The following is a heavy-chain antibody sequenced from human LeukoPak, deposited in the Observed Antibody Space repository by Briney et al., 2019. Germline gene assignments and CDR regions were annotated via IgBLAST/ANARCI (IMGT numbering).Heavy chain of an antibody. D-gene: IGHD6-13*01. CDR2: ISSSGSTI. CDR1: GFTFSSYE. CDR3: AAPPAAGAYYYYGMDV. Sequence: GGSLRLSCAASGFTFSSYEMNWVRQAPGKGLEWVSYISSSGSTIYYADSVKGRFTISRDNAKNSLYLQMNSLRAEDTAVYYCAAPPAAGAYYYYGMDVWGQGTTVTVSS. J-gene: IGHJ6*02. V-gene: IGHV3-48*03.